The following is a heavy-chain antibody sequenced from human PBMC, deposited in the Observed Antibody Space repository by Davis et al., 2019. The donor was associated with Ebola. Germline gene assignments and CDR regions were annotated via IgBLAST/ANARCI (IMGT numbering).Heavy chain of an antibody. CDR2: INHSGST. V-gene: IGHV4-34*01. Sequence: ESLKISCAASGFTFSAYAMSWIRQPPGKGLEWIGEINHSGSTNYNPSLKSRVTISVDTSKNQFSLKLSSVTAVDTAVYYCARFRRTFYYYYGMDVWGQGTTVTVSS. CDR3: ARFRRTFYYYYGMDV. CDR1: GFTFSAYA. D-gene: IGHD1/OR15-1a*01. J-gene: IGHJ6*02.